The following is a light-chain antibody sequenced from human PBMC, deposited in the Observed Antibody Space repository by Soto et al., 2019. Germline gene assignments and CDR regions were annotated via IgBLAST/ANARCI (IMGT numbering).Light chain of an antibody. J-gene: IGLJ2*01. CDR2: DNN. Sequence: QSVLTQPPSVSAAPGQKVTISCSGSSSNIGNNYVSWYQQLPGTAPKLLIYDNNKRPSGIPDRFSGSKSGTSATLGITGLQTGDEADYYCGTWDSSLSAFRVVFGGGTKLTVL. CDR3: GTWDSSLSAFRVV. V-gene: IGLV1-51*01. CDR1: SSNIGNNY.